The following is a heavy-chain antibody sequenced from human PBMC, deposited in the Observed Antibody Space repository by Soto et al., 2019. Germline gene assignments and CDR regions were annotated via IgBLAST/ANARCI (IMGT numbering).Heavy chain of an antibody. CDR2: IIPILGIA. CDR3: ASLNGTRDY. J-gene: IGHJ4*02. CDR1: GGTFSSYT. D-gene: IGHD2-8*01. V-gene: IGHV1-69*02. Sequence: QVQLVQSGAEVKKPGSSVKVSCKASGGTFSSYTISWVRQAPGQGLEWMGRIIPILGIANYAKKFQGRVTITADKSTRPAYMELSSLRSQDTAVDYCASLNGTRDYWGQGTLVTVSS.